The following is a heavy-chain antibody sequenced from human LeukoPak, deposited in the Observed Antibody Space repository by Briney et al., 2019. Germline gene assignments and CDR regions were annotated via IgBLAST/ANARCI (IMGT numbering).Heavy chain of an antibody. CDR2: FVPEDGET. Sequence: ASVKVSCKVSGYTLTELSMHWVRQAPGKGLEWMGGFVPEDGETIYAQKFQGRVTMTEDTSTDTAYMELSSLRSEDTAVYYCATGPLAAQAPSDYWGQGTLVTVSS. CDR3: ATGPLAAQAPSDY. D-gene: IGHD3-3*02. CDR1: GYTLTELS. J-gene: IGHJ4*02. V-gene: IGHV1-24*01.